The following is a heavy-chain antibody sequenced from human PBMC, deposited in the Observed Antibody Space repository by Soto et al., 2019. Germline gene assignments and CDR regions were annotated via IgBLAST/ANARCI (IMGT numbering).Heavy chain of an antibody. Sequence: LRLSCAASGFTFISYAMSWVRQAPGKGLEWVSAISGSGGSTYYADSVKGRSTISRDNSKNTLYLQMNSLRAEDTAVYYCAKDRGAQGWFDPWGQGTLVTVSS. V-gene: IGHV3-23*01. CDR2: ISGSGGST. J-gene: IGHJ5*02. CDR3: AKDRGAQGWFDP. D-gene: IGHD4-17*01. CDR1: GFTFISYA.